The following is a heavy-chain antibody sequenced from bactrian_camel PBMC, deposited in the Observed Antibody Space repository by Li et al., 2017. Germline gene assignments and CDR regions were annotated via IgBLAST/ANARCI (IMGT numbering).Heavy chain of an antibody. Sequence: VQLVESGGGSVQAGGSLRLSCAVSGYDALYLCMGWFRQAPGKGPEWTSIIVGGGSSTYYADSVKGRFTITRDYARNTIDLQMDSLNPDDTGEYYCVRSLANWIWDLGYWGQGTQVTVS. CDR3: VRSLANWIWDLGY. CDR1: GYDALYLC. D-gene: IGHD1*01. J-gene: IGHJ4*01. V-gene: IGHV3S31*01. CDR2: IVGGGSST.